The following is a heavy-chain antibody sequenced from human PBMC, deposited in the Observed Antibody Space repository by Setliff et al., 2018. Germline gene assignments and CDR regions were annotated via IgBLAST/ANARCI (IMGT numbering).Heavy chain of an antibody. CDR3: ARDHGDYGYYYYYMDV. CDR2: IYTSGST. CDR1: GGSISSYY. V-gene: IGHV4-4*07. D-gene: IGHD4-17*01. Sequence: SETLSLTCTVSGGSISSYYWGWIRQPAGKGLEWIGRIYTSGSTNYNPSLKSRVTMSVDTSKNQFSLKLSSVTAADTAVYYCARDHGDYGYYYYYMDVWGKGTTVTVSS. J-gene: IGHJ6*03.